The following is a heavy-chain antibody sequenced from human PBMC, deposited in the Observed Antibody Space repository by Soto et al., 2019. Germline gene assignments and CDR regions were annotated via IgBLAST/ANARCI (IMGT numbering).Heavy chain of an antibody. V-gene: IGHV4-31*03. J-gene: IGHJ4*02. CDR1: GVSISSGGYY. CDR3: ARAHEYGHFDY. D-gene: IGHD4-17*01. Sequence: QVQLQESGPGLLKPSQTLSLTCTFSGVSISSGGYYWSWIRQHPGKGLEWIGYIYYSWSTYYNPSLKSRVTISVDTSKNQFALKLSSVTAADTAVYYCARAHEYGHFDYWGQGTLVTVSS. CDR2: IYYSWST.